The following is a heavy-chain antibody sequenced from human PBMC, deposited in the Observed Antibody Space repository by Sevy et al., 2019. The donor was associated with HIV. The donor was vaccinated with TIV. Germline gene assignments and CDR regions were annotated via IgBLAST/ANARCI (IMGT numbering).Heavy chain of an antibody. D-gene: IGHD4-17*01. CDR2: ISYDGSNK. V-gene: IGHV3-30*18. CDR3: AKTFGGFLSDTVYLTVTLPYYYYGMDV. Sequence: GRSLRLSCAASGFTFSSYGMHWVRQAPGKGLEWVAVISYDGSNKYYADSVKGRFTISRDNSKNTLYLQMNSLRAEDTAVYYCAKTFGGFLSDTVYLTVTLPYYYYGMDVWGQGTTVTVSS. CDR1: GFTFSSYG. J-gene: IGHJ6*02.